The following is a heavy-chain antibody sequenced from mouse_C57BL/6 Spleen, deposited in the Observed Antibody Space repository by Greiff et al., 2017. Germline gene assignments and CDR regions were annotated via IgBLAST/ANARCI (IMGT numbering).Heavy chain of an antibody. CDR2: ISDGGSYT. J-gene: IGHJ2*01. V-gene: IGHV5-4*01. CDR3: AREQLTIGNYFDY. D-gene: IGHD1-1*02. Sequence: EVQLVESGGGLVKPGGSLKLSCAASGFTFSSYAMSWVRQTPEKRLEWVATISDGGSYTYYPDNVKGRFTISRDNAKNNLYLQMSHLKSEDTAMYYCAREQLTIGNYFDYWGQGTTLTVSS. CDR1: GFTFSSYA.